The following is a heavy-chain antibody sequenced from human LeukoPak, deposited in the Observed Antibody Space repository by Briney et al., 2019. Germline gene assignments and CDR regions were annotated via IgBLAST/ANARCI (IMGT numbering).Heavy chain of an antibody. D-gene: IGHD6-19*01. J-gene: IGHJ4*02. CDR1: GFTFSSYG. CDR3: ARGLDLYSSGWGFFDY. Sequence: GGSLRLSCAASGFTFSSYGMHWVRQAPGKGLEWVAVIWYDGSNKYYADSVKGRFTISRDNSKNTLYLQMNSLRAEDTAVYYCARGLDLYSSGWGFFDYWGQGTLVTVSS. V-gene: IGHV3-33*01. CDR2: IWYDGSNK.